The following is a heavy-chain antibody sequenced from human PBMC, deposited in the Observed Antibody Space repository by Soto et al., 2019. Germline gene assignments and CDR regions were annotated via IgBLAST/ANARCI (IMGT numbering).Heavy chain of an antibody. CDR2: IYYSGST. J-gene: IGHJ4*02. Sequence: SETLSLTCTVSGGSISSSSYYWGWIRQPPGKGLEWIGSIYYSGSTYYNPSLKSRVTISVDTSKNQFSLKLSSVTAADTAVYYCASLSHYYDSSGYYQKFDYWGQGTLVTVSS. V-gene: IGHV4-39*01. CDR1: GGSISSSSYY. D-gene: IGHD3-22*01. CDR3: ASLSHYYDSSGYYQKFDY.